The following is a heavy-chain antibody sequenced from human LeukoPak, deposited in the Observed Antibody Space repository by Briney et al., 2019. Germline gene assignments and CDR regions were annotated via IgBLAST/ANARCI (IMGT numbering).Heavy chain of an antibody. V-gene: IGHV1-2*02. D-gene: IGHD5-24*01. CDR1: GYTCTDYY. CDR2: LDPNSGDT. J-gene: IGHJ4*02. CDR3: ARGRNIEMTTMSGGSDY. Sequence: ASVKVSCKASGYTCTDYYMYWVRQAPGQGLEWMGWLDPNSGDTNYAQKFQGRVSMTRDTSISTAYMDLSDLRSDDTAVYYCARGRNIEMTTMSGGSDYWGQGTLVTVSS.